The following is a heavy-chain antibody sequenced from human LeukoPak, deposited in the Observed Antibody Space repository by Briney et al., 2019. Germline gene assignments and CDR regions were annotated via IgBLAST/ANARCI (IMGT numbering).Heavy chain of an antibody. CDR1: GYTFTSYY. CDR2: INPSGGST. Sequence: ASVKVSCKASGYTFTSYYMHWVRQAPGQGLEWMGIINPSGGSTSYAQKYQGRVTMTRDMSTSTVYMELSSLRSEDTAVYYCAREPGGEEYRDYYYYYYMDVWGKGTTVTVSS. CDR3: AREPGGEEYRDYYYYYYMDV. V-gene: IGHV1-46*01. D-gene: IGHD2-21*01. J-gene: IGHJ6*03.